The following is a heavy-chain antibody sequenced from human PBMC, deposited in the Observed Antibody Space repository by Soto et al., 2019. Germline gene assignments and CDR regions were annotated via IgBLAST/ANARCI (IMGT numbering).Heavy chain of an antibody. V-gene: IGHV1-2*04. J-gene: IGHJ4*02. Sequence: GASVKVSCKASGYTFTGYYMHWVRQAPGRGLEWMGWINPNSGGTNYAQKFQGWVTMTRDTSISTAYMELSRLRSDDTAVYYCARGSRLKDYDILTGKDYWGQGTLVTVSS. CDR2: INPNSGGT. CDR3: ARGSRLKDYDILTGKDY. CDR1: GYTFTGYY. D-gene: IGHD3-9*01.